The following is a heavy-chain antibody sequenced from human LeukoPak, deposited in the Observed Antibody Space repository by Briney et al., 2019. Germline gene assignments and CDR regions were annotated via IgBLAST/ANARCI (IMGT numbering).Heavy chain of an antibody. Sequence: GGSLRLSCAVSGFTFSSYAMSWVRQAPGKGLEWVSGIRDSGSVTYYADSVKGRFTISRDNSKNTLYLQMNSLRADDTAVYYCAKDASRGFGDSVPLRFDYWGQGTLVTVSS. CDR1: GFTFSSYA. CDR3: AKDASRGFGDSVPLRFDY. D-gene: IGHD3-10*01. V-gene: IGHV3-23*01. CDR2: IRDSGSVT. J-gene: IGHJ4*02.